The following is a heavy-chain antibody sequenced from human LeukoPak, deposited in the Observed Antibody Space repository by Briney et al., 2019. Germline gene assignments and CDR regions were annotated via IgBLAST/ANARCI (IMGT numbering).Heavy chain of an antibody. Sequence: GGSLRLSCAASGFTFSSYEMNWVRQAPGKGLEWVSYISSSGTMYYADSVKGRFTISRDNAKNSLYLQMNSLRAEDTAVYYCARDTAMVFDAFDIWGQGTMVTVSS. J-gene: IGHJ3*02. V-gene: IGHV3-48*03. CDR3: ARDTAMVFDAFDI. CDR1: GFTFSSYE. D-gene: IGHD5-18*01. CDR2: ISSSGTM.